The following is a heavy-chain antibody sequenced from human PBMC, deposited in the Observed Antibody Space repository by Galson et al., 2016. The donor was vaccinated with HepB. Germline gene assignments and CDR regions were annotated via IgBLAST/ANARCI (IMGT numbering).Heavy chain of an antibody. CDR3: ARGVYASFLGGLDY. V-gene: IGHV1-46*01. D-gene: IGHD6-6*01. J-gene: IGHJ4*02. CDR2: VNPSGDSA. CDR1: GYTFINNY. Sequence: CKASGYTFINNYIHWVRQAPGKELEWMGIVNPSGDSATYAQSFEGRVTMTRDSSTSTVFMDLSRLTSEDTAIYYCARGVYASFLGGLDYWGQGTLVTVSS.